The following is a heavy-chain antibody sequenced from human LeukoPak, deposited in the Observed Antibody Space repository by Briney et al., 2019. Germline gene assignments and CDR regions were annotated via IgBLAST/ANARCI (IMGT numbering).Heavy chain of an antibody. V-gene: IGHV1-46*01. CDR3: ARVAMIVVVPAVPYGMDV. J-gene: IGHJ6*02. CDR2: INPSGGST. Sequence: PSVKVSCKASGYTFTSYYMHWVRQAPGQGLEWMGIINPSGGSTSYAQKFQGRVTMTRDTSTSTVYMELSSLRSEDTAVYYCARVAMIVVVPAVPYGMDVWGQGTTVTVSS. D-gene: IGHD2-2*01. CDR1: GYTFTSYY.